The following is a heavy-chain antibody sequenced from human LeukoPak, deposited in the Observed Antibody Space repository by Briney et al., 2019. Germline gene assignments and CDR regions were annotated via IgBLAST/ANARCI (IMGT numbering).Heavy chain of an antibody. V-gene: IGHV1-69*01. Sequence: RQAPGQGLEWMGXIIPIFGTANYAQKFQGRVTITADESTSTAYMELSSLRSEDTAVYYCARDSQITFGGVYAFDIWGQGTMVTVSS. CDR3: ARDSQITFGGVYAFDI. CDR2: IIPIFGTA. J-gene: IGHJ3*02. D-gene: IGHD3-16*01.